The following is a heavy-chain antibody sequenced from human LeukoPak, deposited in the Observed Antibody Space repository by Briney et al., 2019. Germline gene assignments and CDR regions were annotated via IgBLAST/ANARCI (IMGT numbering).Heavy chain of an antibody. CDR3: ARGYGYNSEY. Sequence: SETLSLTCRVSDYYINNGYYWGWIRQPPGKGLEWIGSIYHSGNTYYNPSLKSRVTISLDTSKNQFSLKLTSVTAADTAVYYCARGYGYNSEYWGQGTLVTVSP. J-gene: IGHJ4*02. D-gene: IGHD5-24*01. CDR1: DYYINNGYY. CDR2: IYHSGNT. V-gene: IGHV4-38-2*02.